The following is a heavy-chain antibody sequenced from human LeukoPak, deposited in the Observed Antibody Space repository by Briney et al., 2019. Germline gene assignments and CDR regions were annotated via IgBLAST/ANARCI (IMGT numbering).Heavy chain of an antibody. CDR1: GFTFSSYG. CDR3: AKDFAAFEKYFDY. J-gene: IGHJ4*02. V-gene: IGHV3-30*18. D-gene: IGHD3-9*01. Sequence: GGSLRLSCAASGFTFSSYGMHWVRQAPGKGLEWVAVISYDGSNKYYADSVKGRFTISRDNSKNTLYLRMNSLRAEDTAVYYCAKDFAAFEKYFDYWGQGTLVTVSS. CDR2: ISYDGSNK.